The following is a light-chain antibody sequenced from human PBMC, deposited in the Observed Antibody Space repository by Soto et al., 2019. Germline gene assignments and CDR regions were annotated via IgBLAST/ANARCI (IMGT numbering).Light chain of an antibody. Sequence: EIVLTQSPATLSLSPGDTATLSCRASQSVSSYLAWYQQKPGQAPRLLIYDASNRATGIPARFSGSGSGTDFTLTISSLEPEDFAVYYCQQRINWPPTFGGGTKVDIK. V-gene: IGKV3-11*01. CDR3: QQRINWPPT. J-gene: IGKJ4*01. CDR1: QSVSSY. CDR2: DAS.